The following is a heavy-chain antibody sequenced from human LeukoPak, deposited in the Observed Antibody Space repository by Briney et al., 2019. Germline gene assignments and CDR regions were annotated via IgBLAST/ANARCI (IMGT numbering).Heavy chain of an antibody. D-gene: IGHD1-26*01. CDR2: VYYSGST. CDR1: GGSINTYY. CDR3: ARDRVGATSYYFDY. Sequence: KPSETLSLTCTVSGGSINTYYWSWIRQPPGKGLEWIGYVYYSGSTNYNPSLKSRVTISVDTSKNRFSLKLSSVTAADTAVYYCARDRVGATSYYFDYWGQGTLVTVSS. J-gene: IGHJ4*02. V-gene: IGHV4-59*01.